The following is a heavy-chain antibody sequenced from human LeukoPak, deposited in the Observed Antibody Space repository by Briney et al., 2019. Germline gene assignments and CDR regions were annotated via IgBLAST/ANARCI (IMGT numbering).Heavy chain of an antibody. Sequence: GSLRLSCAASGFTFSSYSMNWVRQAPGKGLEWIGEINHSGSTNYNPSLKSRVTISVDTSKNQFSLKLSSVTAADTAVYYCARGLTYGSGSLFDPWGQGTLVTVSS. V-gene: IGHV4-34*01. CDR1: GFTFSSYS. CDR2: INHSGST. J-gene: IGHJ5*02. CDR3: ARGLTYGSGSLFDP. D-gene: IGHD3-10*01.